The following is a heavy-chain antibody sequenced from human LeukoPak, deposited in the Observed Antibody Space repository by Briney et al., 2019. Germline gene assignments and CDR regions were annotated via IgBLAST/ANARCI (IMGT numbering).Heavy chain of an antibody. V-gene: IGHV3-30*02. D-gene: IGHD6-19*01. CDR2: IRYDGSNK. CDR3: AREMIAVAGFDY. CDR1: GFTFSSYG. J-gene: IGHJ4*02. Sequence: GGSLRLSCAASGFTFSSYGMHWVRQAPGKGLEWVAFIRYDGSNKYYADSVKGRFTISRDNSKNTLYLQMDSLRAEDTAVYYCAREMIAVAGFDYWGQGTLVTVSS.